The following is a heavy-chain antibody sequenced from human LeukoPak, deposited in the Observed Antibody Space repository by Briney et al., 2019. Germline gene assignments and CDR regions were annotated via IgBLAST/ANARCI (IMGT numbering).Heavy chain of an antibody. V-gene: IGHV4-38-2*02. Sequence: SETLSLTCTVSGYSISSGYYWGWIRQPPGKGLEWIGSIYHSGSTYYNPSLKSRVTISVDTSKNQFSLKLSSVTAADTAVYYCARGDYGDYEAYWYFDLWGRGTLVTVSS. CDR3: ARGDYGDYEAYWYFDL. CDR2: IYHSGST. J-gene: IGHJ2*01. D-gene: IGHD4-17*01. CDR1: GYSISSGYY.